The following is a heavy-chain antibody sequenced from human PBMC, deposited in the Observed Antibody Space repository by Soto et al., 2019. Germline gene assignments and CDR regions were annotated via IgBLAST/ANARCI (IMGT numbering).Heavy chain of an antibody. V-gene: IGHV1-69*13. J-gene: IGHJ4*02. CDR3: VITYGGTGYLDY. D-gene: IGHD5-12*01. CDR1: GGTFSSYA. CDR2: IIPIFGTA. Sequence: GASVKVSCKASGGTFSSYAISWVRQAPGQGLEWMGGIIPIFGTANYAQKFQGRVTITADESTSTAYMELSSLRSEDTAVYYCVITYGGTGYLDYWGQGTLVTVYS.